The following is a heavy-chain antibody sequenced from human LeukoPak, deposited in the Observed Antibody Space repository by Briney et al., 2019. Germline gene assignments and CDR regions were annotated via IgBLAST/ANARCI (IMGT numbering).Heavy chain of an antibody. D-gene: IGHD2/OR15-2a*01. V-gene: IGHV3-30*03. Sequence: QPGGSLRLSCAASGFTFSSYGMHWVRQAPGKGLEWVAVISYDGSNKYYADSVKGRFTISRDNSKNTLYLQMNSLRAEDTAVYYCARDVWEATFNYYGMDVWGQGTTVTVSS. CDR3: ARDVWEATFNYYGMDV. J-gene: IGHJ6*02. CDR2: ISYDGSNK. CDR1: GFTFSSYG.